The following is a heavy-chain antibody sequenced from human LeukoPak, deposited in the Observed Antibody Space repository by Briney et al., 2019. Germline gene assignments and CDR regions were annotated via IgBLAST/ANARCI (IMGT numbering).Heavy chain of an antibody. CDR1: GGSISSYY. V-gene: IGHV4-59*08. D-gene: IGHD5-18*01. CDR3: ARGYSYGYSLY. Sequence: SETLSLTCTVSGGSISSYYWSWIRQPPGKGLEWIGYIYYSGSTNYNPSLKSRVTISVDTSKDQFSLKLSSVTAADTAVYYCARGYSYGYSLYWGQGTLVTVSS. CDR2: IYYSGST. J-gene: IGHJ4*02.